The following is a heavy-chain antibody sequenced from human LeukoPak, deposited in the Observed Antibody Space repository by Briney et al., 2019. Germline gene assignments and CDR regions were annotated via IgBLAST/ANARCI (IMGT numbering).Heavy chain of an antibody. CDR1: GFTFTRYS. Sequence: PGGSLRLSCAASGFTFTRYSMNWVRQAPGKGLEWVSSISSSSSYIYYADSVKGRFTISRDNAKNSLYLQMNSLRAEDTAVYYCARDTSPNWYFDLWGRGTLVTVSS. CDR3: ARDTSPNWYFDL. J-gene: IGHJ2*01. V-gene: IGHV3-21*01. D-gene: IGHD3-3*01. CDR2: ISSSSSYI.